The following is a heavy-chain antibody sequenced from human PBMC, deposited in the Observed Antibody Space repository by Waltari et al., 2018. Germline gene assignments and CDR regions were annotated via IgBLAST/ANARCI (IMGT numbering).Heavy chain of an antibody. CDR1: GFPSSNHW. V-gene: IGHV3-7*01. CDR3: ARVSGGWFDP. Sequence: EVQLVESGGGLVQPGGSLRLSCAASGFPSSNHWMSWVRQAPGKGLEWVASIKQDGSDKYYVDSVKGRFTISRDNANNSLYLQMNSLRAEETAVYYCARVSGGWFDPWGQGTLVTVSS. J-gene: IGHJ5*02. D-gene: IGHD2-15*01. CDR2: IKQDGSDK.